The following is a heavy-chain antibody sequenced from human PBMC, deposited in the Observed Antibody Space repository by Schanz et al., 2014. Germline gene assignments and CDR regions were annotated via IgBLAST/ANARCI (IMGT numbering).Heavy chain of an antibody. CDR1: GLIFSNYV. J-gene: IGHJ4*02. CDR2: IGTSGGT. CDR3: AKIERNED. Sequence: EVQLLESGGGLVQPGGSLKLSCAASGLIFSNYVMSWVRQAPGKGLEWVSTIGTSGGTNYAESVKGRFTISRDNSKHTLYLQMNSLRDEDTAVYFCAKIERNEDWGQGTLVTVSA. V-gene: IGHV3-23*01. D-gene: IGHD1-1*01.